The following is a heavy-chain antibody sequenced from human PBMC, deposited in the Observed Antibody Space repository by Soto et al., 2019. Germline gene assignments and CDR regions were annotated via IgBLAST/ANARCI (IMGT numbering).Heavy chain of an antibody. CDR3: ASSLITMGPVAD. Sequence: QLQLQESGPGLVKPSETLSLTCTVSGGSISSSSYYWGWIRQPPGKGLEWIGSIYYSGSTYYNPFRNRGVTMSVDTAKIQFSLKLSALTAADTAVYSCASSLITMGPVADWGQGTLVTVSS. V-gene: IGHV4-39*01. J-gene: IGHJ4*02. D-gene: IGHD3-10*01. CDR1: GGSISSSSYY. CDR2: IYYSGST.